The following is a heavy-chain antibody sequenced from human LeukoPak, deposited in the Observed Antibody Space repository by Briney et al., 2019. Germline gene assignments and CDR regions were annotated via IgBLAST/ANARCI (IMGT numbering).Heavy chain of an antibody. CDR2: INPNSGGT. V-gene: IGHV1-2*02. J-gene: IGHJ4*02. CDR3: ARVPYYYDSNYFDY. Sequence: ASVKVSCKASGHTFTGYYMHWVRQAPGQGLEWMGWINPNSGGTNYAQKFQGRVTMTRDTSISTAYMEPSRLRSDGTAVYYCARVPYYYDSNYFDYWGQGTLVTVSS. D-gene: IGHD3-22*01. CDR1: GHTFTGYY.